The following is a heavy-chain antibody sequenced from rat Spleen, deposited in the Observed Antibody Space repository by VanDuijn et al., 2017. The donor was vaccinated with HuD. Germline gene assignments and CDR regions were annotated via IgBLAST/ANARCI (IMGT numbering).Heavy chain of an antibody. Sequence: EVQLVESGGGLVQPGRSMKLSCAVSGFTFSDYYMAWVRQAPTKGLEWVATINYDGSRLYYRDSVKGRFTISRDNAKSTLYLQMDSLRSEDTATYYCARSVFDYWGQGVMVTVSS. V-gene: IGHV5-7*01. CDR2: INYDGSRL. CDR1: GFTFSDYY. CDR3: ARSVFDY. J-gene: IGHJ2*01.